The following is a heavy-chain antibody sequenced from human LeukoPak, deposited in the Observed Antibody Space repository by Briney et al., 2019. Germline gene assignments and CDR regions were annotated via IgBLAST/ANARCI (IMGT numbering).Heavy chain of an antibody. V-gene: IGHV1-2*02. CDR2: INPNSGGT. Sequence: ASVKVSCKASGYTFTGYYMHWVRQAPGQGLEWMGWINPNSGGTNYAQKFQGRVTMTRDTSISTAYMELSRLRSDDTAVYYCARAPRQGNCSSTSCYGLDYWGQGTLVTVSS. D-gene: IGHD2-2*01. CDR3: ARAPRQGNCSSTSCYGLDY. J-gene: IGHJ4*02. CDR1: GYTFTGYY.